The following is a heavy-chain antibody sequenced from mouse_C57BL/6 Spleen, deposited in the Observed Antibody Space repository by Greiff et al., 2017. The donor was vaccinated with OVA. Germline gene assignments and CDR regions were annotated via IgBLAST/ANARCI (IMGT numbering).Heavy chain of an antibody. V-gene: IGHV1-80*01. CDR2: IYPGDGDT. Sequence: VQLQQSGAELVKPGASVKISCKASGYAFSSYWMNWVKQRPGKGLEWIGQIYPGDGDTNYNGKFKGKATLTADKSSSTAYMQLSSLTSEDSAVYFCARRGAQALYAMDDWGQGTSVTVSS. J-gene: IGHJ4*01. CDR3: ARRGAQALYAMDD. CDR1: GYAFSSYW. D-gene: IGHD3-2*02.